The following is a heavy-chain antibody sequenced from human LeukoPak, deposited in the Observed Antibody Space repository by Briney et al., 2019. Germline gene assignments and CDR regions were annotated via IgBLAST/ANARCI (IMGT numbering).Heavy chain of an antibody. Sequence: GRSLRLSCAASGYIFSDHAMHWVRQAPGKGLEWLAYLSHDGTTAYYANSVKGRLTISRDNSKNTLFLQLSSLRSEDTAVYYCARDKGSYDSSGYYSGVYWGQGTLVTVSS. V-gene: IGHV3-30*04. CDR2: LSHDGTTA. J-gene: IGHJ4*02. D-gene: IGHD3-22*01. CDR1: GYIFSDHA. CDR3: ARDKGSYDSSGYYSGVY.